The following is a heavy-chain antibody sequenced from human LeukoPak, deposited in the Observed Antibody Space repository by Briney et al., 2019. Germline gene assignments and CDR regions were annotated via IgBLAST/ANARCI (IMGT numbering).Heavy chain of an antibody. J-gene: IGHJ6*02. CDR3: TSNAPGDNLYYGLDF. Sequence: PGGSLLLSCAASGFTFSAYSMNWVRQAPGKGLEWVSSISSSSEYIYYADSVKGRFTISRDNAKNSLYLRMNSLRAEDTAVYYCTSNAPGDNLYYGLDFWGQGTTVTVSS. V-gene: IGHV3-21*01. CDR1: GFTFSAYS. D-gene: IGHD1-20*01. CDR2: ISSSSEYI.